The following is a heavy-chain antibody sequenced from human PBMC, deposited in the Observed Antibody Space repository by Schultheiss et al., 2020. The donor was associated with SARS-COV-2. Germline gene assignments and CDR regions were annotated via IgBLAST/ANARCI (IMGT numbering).Heavy chain of an antibody. CDR1: GDSVSSNSAA. D-gene: IGHD3-22*01. Sequence: SETLCLTCAISGDSVSSNSAAWNWIRQSPSRGLEWLGRTYYRSKWYNDYAVSVKSRITINPDTSKNQFSLQLNSVTPEDTAVYYCASLDYYDSSGYFGYWGQGTLVTVSS. CDR3: ASLDYYDSSGYFGY. J-gene: IGHJ4*02. V-gene: IGHV6-1*01. CDR2: TYYRSKWYN.